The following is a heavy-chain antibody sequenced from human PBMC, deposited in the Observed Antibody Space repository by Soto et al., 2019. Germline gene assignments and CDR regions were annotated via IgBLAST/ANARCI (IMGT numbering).Heavy chain of an antibody. Sequence: LVQSGSQVKKPGASVKVSCRASEYTFTSYLLHWVRQAPGQGLEWMGVIDPNGGDTNYAQNFQGRAAMTRDTSTKTAYMDLAGLTSGDTAVYFCAKDGALSMAGRLRTEYTGLDSGGQGTRVTVTS. CDR1: EYTFTSYL. D-gene: IGHD5-12*01. CDR2: IDPNGGDT. V-gene: IGHV1-46*01. J-gene: IGHJ5*01. CDR3: AKDGALSMAGRLRTEYTGLDS.